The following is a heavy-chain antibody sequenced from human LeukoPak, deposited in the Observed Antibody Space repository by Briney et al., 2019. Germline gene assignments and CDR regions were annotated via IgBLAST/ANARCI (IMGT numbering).Heavy chain of an antibody. CDR1: GFTFSSYW. V-gene: IGHV3-74*01. D-gene: IGHD2-2*01. CDR3: AKDAPYQLLRSLDAFYI. J-gene: IGHJ3*02. Sequence: GGSLRLSCAASGFTFSSYWMHWVRQAPGKGLVWVSRINSDGSSTSYADSVKGRFTISRDNAKNTLYLQMNSLRAEDTAVYYCAKDAPYQLLRSLDAFYILGQGTKVTGPS. CDR2: INSDGSST.